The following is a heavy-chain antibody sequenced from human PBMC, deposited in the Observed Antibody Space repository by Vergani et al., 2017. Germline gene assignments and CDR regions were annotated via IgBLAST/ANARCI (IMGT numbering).Heavy chain of an antibody. J-gene: IGHJ4*02. V-gene: IGHV3-49*04. D-gene: IGHD5-18*01. CDR2: IRNKAYGGTT. Sequence: EVQLVESGGGLVPPGRSLRLSCAACGFSFGDYAMTWVRQAPGKGLEWVAFIRNKAYGGTTEYAASVKGRFTISRDDSKRLAYLQLSGLKTEDTAVYFCSRGRGYSFGYSDYWGQGTLVTVSS. CDR1: GFSFGDYA. CDR3: SRGRGYSFGYSDY.